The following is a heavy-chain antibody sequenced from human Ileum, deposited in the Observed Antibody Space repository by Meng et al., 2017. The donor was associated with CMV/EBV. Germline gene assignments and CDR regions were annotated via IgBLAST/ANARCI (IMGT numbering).Heavy chain of an antibody. V-gene: IGHV5-51*01. CDR3: ARESYGTGYY. J-gene: IGHJ4*02. CDR1: GYTFNNYW. CDR2: VYPGDSNT. Sequence: GGSLRLSCEASGYTFNNYWIGWVRQMPGKGLEWMGIVYPGDSNTVYMPSFQGQVTISADKSITTAFLQWSNLKASDSAMYYCARESYGTGYYWGQG. D-gene: IGHD3-16*01.